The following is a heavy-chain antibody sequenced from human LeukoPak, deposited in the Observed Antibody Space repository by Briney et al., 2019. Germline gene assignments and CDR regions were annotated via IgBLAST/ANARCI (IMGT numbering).Heavy chain of an antibody. CDR3: ARDKNYYDSSGYYTHFDY. V-gene: IGHV3-30*03. D-gene: IGHD3-22*01. CDR1: GFTFSSYG. CDR2: ISYDGSNK. J-gene: IGHJ4*02. Sequence: GGSLRLSCAASGFTFSSYGMHWVRQAPGKGLEWVAVISYDGSNKYYADSVKGRFTISRDNSKNTLYLQMNSLRAEDTAVYYCARDKNYYDSSGYYTHFDYWGQGTLVTVSS.